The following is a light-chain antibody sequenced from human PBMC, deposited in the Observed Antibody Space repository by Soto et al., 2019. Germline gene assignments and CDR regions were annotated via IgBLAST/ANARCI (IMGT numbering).Light chain of an antibody. CDR2: DVS. J-gene: IGLJ3*02. V-gene: IGLV2-11*01. CDR1: SSDVGGYNF. Sequence: QSALTQPRSVSGSPGQSVTISCTGTSSDVGGYNFVSWYQHHPGKAPKLMIYDVSKRPSGVPDRFSGSKSGNTASLTIFGLQAEDEADYYCCSYAGSYTFVFGGGTKLTVL. CDR3: CSYAGSYTFV.